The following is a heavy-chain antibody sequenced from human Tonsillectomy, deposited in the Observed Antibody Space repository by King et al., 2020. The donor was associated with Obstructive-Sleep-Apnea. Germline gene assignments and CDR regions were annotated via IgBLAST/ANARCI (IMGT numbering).Heavy chain of an antibody. CDR3: SRVYYYDSSGSYYFDY. V-gene: IGHV3-15*01. CDR1: GFTFSNAW. J-gene: IGHJ4*02. CDR2: IKSKTDGGTT. D-gene: IGHD3-22*01. Sequence: VQLVESGGGLVKPGGSLRLSCAASGFTFSNAWMTLVRQTPGKWLEWIGRIKSKTDGGTTAYAAPVKGRFTISRDDSKNTLYLQMNSLKSEDTAVYYCSRVYYYDSSGSYYFDYWGQGTLVTVSS.